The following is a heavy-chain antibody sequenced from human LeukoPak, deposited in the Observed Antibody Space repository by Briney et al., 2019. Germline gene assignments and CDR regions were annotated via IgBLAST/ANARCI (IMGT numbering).Heavy chain of an antibody. CDR3: ARVGYDSSGYYIHFDY. J-gene: IGHJ4*02. Sequence: GESLKISCKGSGYSLTSYWIGWVRQMPGKGLEWMGIIYPGDSDTRYSPSFQGQVTTSADKSISTAYLQWSSLKASDTAMYYCARVGYDSSGYYIHFDYWGQGTLVTVSS. CDR2: IYPGDSDT. V-gene: IGHV5-51*01. D-gene: IGHD3-22*01. CDR1: GYSLTSYW.